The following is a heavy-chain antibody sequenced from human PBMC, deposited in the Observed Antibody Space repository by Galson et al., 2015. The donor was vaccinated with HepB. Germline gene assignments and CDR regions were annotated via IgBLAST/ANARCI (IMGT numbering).Heavy chain of an antibody. V-gene: IGHV3-49*03. J-gene: IGHJ4*02. CDR2: IRSKAYGGTT. D-gene: IGHD3-3*01. CDR1: GFTFGDYA. Sequence: SLRLSCAASGFTFGDYAMSWFRQAPGKGLEWVGFIRSKAYGGTTEYAASVKGRFTISRDDSKSIAYLQMNSLKTEDTAVYYCHSGDFWSGYPDATHYFDYWGQGTLVTVSS. CDR3: HSGDFWSGYPDATHYFDY.